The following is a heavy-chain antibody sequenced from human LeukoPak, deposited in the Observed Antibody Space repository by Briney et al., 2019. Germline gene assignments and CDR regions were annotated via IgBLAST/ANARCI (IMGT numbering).Heavy chain of an antibody. CDR2: ISAYNGNT. D-gene: IGHD6-6*01. CDR3: ADSSTGRDAFDI. V-gene: IGHV1-18*01. CDR1: GYTFASYG. J-gene: IGHJ3*02. Sequence: ASVKVSCKASGYTFASYGISWVRQAPGQGLEWMGLISAYNGNTNYAQKLQGRVTMTTDTSTSTAYMELRSLRSDDTAVYYCADSSTGRDAFDIWGQGTMVTVSS.